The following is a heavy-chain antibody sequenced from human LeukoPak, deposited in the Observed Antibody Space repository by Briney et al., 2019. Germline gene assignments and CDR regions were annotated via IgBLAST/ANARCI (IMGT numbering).Heavy chain of an antibody. CDR2: INPSGGST. CDR3: ARVGPYCSSTSCYYFDY. J-gene: IGHJ4*02. CDR1: GYTFTSYY. V-gene: IGHV1-46*01. Sequence: ASVKVSCKASGYTFTSYYMHWVRQAPGQGLEWMGIINPSGGSTSYAQKFQGRVTMARDTSTSTVYMELSSLRSEDTAVYYCARVGPYCSSTSCYYFDYWGQGTLVTVSS. D-gene: IGHD2-2*01.